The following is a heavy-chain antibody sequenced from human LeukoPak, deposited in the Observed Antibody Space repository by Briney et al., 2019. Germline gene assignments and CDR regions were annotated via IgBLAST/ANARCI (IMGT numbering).Heavy chain of an antibody. CDR2: INSDGSST. CDR3: VRVGARYYYDSSGAI. V-gene: IGHV3-74*01. D-gene: IGHD3-22*01. CDR1: GFTLSTYW. J-gene: IGHJ3*02. Sequence: PGGSLRLSCAASGFTLSTYWMHWVRQAPGKGLVWVSRINSDGSSTSYADSVKGRFTISRDNAKNTVYLQMNSLSAEDTAVYYCVRVGARYYYDSSGAIWGQGTKVTVSP.